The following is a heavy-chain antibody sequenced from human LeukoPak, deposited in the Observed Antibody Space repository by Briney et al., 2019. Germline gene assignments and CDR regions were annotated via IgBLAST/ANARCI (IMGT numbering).Heavy chain of an antibody. CDR3: ARQLGEGAAAASDP. J-gene: IGHJ5*02. V-gene: IGHV4-4*02. CDR1: GGSISSRNW. CDR2: IYHSGST. D-gene: IGHD6-13*01. Sequence: SETLSLTCAVSGGSISSRNWWSWVRQPPGKGLEWIGEIYHSGSTNYNPSLQSRVSISVDKSKNQFSLKLSSVTAADTAVYYCARQLGEGAAAASDPWGQGTLVTVSS.